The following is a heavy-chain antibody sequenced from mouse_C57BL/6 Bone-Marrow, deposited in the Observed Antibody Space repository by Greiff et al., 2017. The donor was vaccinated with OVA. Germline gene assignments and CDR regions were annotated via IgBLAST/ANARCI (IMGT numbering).Heavy chain of an antibody. Sequence: QVQLQQSGSELRSPGSSVKLSCKDFDSEVFPLAYMSWVRQKPGHGFEWIGGILPSIGRTIYGEKFEDKATLDADTLSNTAYLELNSLTSEDSAIYYCARTTVVATGYFDVWGTGTTVTVSS. CDR2: ILPSIGRT. D-gene: IGHD1-1*01. CDR1: DSEVFPLAY. CDR3: ARTTVVATGYFDV. V-gene: IGHV15-2*01. J-gene: IGHJ1*03.